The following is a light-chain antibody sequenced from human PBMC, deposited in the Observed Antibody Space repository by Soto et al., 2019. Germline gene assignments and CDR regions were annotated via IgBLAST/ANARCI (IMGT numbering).Light chain of an antibody. CDR3: QQSYRTPLT. CDR1: QSISNN. Sequence: DIPMTQSPSSLSASVGDRVTITCRASQSISNNLNWYQQKPGKAHRLLIYAASSLQSGVPSRFSGSGSGTDFTLVINSLQPEDFTAYYCQQSYRTPLTFGGGTKVEIK. V-gene: IGKV1-39*01. CDR2: AAS. J-gene: IGKJ4*01.